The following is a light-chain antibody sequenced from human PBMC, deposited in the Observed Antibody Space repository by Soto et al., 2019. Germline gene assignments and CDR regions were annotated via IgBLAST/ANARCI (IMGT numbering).Light chain of an antibody. CDR1: SSDVGGYNY. CDR3: SSFTRSTTGV. J-gene: IGLJ3*02. Sequence: QSALTQPASVYGSLGQSITISCTGTSSDVGGYNYVSWFQQHPGKAPKLIIYEVTNRPSGVSHRFSGSKSGNTASLTISGLQAEDEADYYCSSFTRSTTGVFGGGTKLTVL. CDR2: EVT. V-gene: IGLV2-14*03.